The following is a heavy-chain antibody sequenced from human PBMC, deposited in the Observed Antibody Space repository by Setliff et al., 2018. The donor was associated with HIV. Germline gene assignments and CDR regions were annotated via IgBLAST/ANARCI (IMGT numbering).Heavy chain of an antibody. Sequence: GESLKISCKGSGYSFTSFWISWVRQMPGKGLEWMGRIDPSDSYTNYSPSFEGHVTMSTDNSISTAYLQWSSLKASDTAMYYCARGGLLFGMMNYFDSWGQGTLVTVSS. CDR1: GYSFTSFW. V-gene: IGHV5-10-1*01. J-gene: IGHJ4*02. CDR2: IDPSDSYT. CDR3: ARGGLLFGMMNYFDS. D-gene: IGHD2-21*02.